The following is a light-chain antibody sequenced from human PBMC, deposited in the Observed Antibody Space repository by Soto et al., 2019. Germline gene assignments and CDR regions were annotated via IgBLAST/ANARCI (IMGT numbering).Light chain of an antibody. Sequence: DFQMTQCPSSVSASIGDTVTLTCRASQDINTLLAWYQQKPGKAPKLLIYGASTLESGVPSRFSGRGSGTDFTLTISSLQPEDFATYFCQQADSFPLSFGGGTKVDIK. CDR2: GAS. CDR3: QQADSFPLS. CDR1: QDINTL. V-gene: IGKV1D-12*01. J-gene: IGKJ4*01.